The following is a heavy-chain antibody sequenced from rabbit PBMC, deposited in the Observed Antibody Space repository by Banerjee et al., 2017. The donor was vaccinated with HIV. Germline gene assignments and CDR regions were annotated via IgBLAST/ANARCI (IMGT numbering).Heavy chain of an antibody. V-gene: IGHV1S45*01. CDR1: GFSFSHKYV. Sequence: QEQLEESGGGLVQPGRSLTLSCKASGFSFSHKYVVCWVRQAPGKGLEWIACINTSSGNTVYANWAKGRFTISKTSSTTVTLQMTSLTAADTATYFCARLPFYYTYGGPGDGDGDLWGPGTLVTVS. CDR2: INTSSGNT. D-gene: IGHD6-1*01. J-gene: IGHJ4*01. CDR3: ARLPFYYTYGGPGDGDGDL.